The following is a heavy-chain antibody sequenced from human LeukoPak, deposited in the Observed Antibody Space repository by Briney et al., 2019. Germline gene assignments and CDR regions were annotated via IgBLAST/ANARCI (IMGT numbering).Heavy chain of an antibody. J-gene: IGHJ4*02. CDR1: GYTFTSYG. D-gene: IGHD3-10*01. Sequence: ASVKVSCKASGYTFTSYGISWVRQAPAQGLEWMGILHHSSGSTTYAQKFQGRVTMTSDTSTNIVYMELRSLTSDDTAVYNGARAYYGSGSYYVFDYWGQGTLVTVSS. CDR2: LHHSSGST. V-gene: IGHV1-46*01. CDR3: ARAYYGSGSYYVFDY.